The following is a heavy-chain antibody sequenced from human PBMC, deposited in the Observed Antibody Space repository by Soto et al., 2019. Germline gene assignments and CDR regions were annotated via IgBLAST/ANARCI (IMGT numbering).Heavy chain of an antibody. Sequence: XSVNVSCQVSVSTFTSNGIGWVRQAPGQGLEWMGWISTYNENMDTAPQLQGRLTMTTDTSTTTAYMELTNLKFDDTALYYCAYVGGYSTGDYSFDLWGQGTPVTVSS. CDR2: ISTYNENM. CDR1: VSTFTSNG. J-gene: IGHJ4*02. D-gene: IGHD5-18*01. CDR3: AYVGGYSTGDYSFDL. V-gene: IGHV1-18*04.